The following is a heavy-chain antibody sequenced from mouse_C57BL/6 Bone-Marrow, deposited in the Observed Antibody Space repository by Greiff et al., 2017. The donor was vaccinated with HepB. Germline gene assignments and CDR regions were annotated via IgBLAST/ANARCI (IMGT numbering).Heavy chain of an antibody. CDR2: IYPGSGST. J-gene: IGHJ2*01. V-gene: IGHV1-55*01. D-gene: IGHD4-1*01. CDR1: GYTFTSYW. Sequence: QVQLQQSGAELVKPGASVTMSCKASGYTFTSYWITWVKQRPGQGLEWIGDIYPGSGSTNYNEKFKSKATLTVDTSSSTAYMQLSSLTSEDSAVYYGARRKLGPDDYWGQGTTLTVSS. CDR3: ARRKLGPDDY.